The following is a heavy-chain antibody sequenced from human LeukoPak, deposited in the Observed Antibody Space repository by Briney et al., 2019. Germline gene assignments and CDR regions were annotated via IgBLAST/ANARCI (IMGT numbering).Heavy chain of an antibody. CDR3: ARAPVGYCSSTSCYPFDY. CDR1: GYTFTSYG. D-gene: IGHD2-2*01. CDR2: ISAYNGNT. Sequence: GASVKVSCKASGYTFTSYGISWVGQAPGQGLEWMGWISAYNGNTNYAQKLQGRVTMTTDTSTSTAYMELRSLRSDDTAVYYCARAPVGYCSSTSCYPFDYWGQGPLVTVSS. V-gene: IGHV1-18*01. J-gene: IGHJ4*02.